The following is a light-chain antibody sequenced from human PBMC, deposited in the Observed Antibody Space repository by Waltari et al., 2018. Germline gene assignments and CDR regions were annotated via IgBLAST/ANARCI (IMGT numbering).Light chain of an antibody. CDR2: QSS. V-gene: IGKV1-5*03. Sequence: DLQMTQSPSTLSASVGDGVTITCRASQNINSWLAWYQQKPGKAPNLLISQSSTLESGVPSKFIGRGSGTEFTLTITNLQPDDFATYYCQQYHSSSLSFGGGTKVEI. CDR3: QQYHSSSLS. CDR1: QNINSW. J-gene: IGKJ4*01.